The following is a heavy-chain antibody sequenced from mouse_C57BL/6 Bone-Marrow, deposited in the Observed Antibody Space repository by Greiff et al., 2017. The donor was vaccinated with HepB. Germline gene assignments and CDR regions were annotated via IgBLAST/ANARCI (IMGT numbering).Heavy chain of an antibody. CDR1: GFNIKDDY. CDR3: TTPDAMDY. J-gene: IGHJ4*01. V-gene: IGHV14-4*01. Sequence: VQLQQSGAELVRPGASVKLSCTASGFNIKDDYMHWVKQRPEQGLEWIGWIDPENGDTEYASKFQGKATITADTSSNTAYLQLSSLTSEDTAVYYCTTPDAMDYGGQGTSVTVSA. CDR2: IDPENGDT.